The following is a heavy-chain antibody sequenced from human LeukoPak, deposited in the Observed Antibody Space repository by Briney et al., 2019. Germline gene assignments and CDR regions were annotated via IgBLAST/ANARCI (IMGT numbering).Heavy chain of an antibody. V-gene: IGHV1-18*01. CDR2: ISAYNGNT. Sequence: ASVKVSCKASGYTFTSYVISWVRQAPGQGLEWMGWISAYNGNTNYAQKLQGRVTMTTDTSTSTAYMELRSLRSDDTAVYYCAREKYYYDSSGYYPLDYWGQGTLVTVSS. CDR3: AREKYYYDSSGYYPLDY. CDR1: GYTFTSYV. D-gene: IGHD3-22*01. J-gene: IGHJ4*02.